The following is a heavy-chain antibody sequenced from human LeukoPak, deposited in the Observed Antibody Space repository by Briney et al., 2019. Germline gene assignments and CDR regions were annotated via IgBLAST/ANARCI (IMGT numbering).Heavy chain of an antibody. CDR1: GFTFGDYG. D-gene: IGHD6-19*01. CDR2: IRSKAHGGTT. CDR3: TRFGYTSGWFLFDF. V-gene: IGHV3-49*04. Sequence: QPGRSLRLSCTASGFTFGDYGVNWVRQAPGKGLEWVSFIRSKAHGGTTEYAASVKGRFTISRDDSKSSAYLQMNSLKTEDTAVYYCTRFGYTSGWFLFDFWGQGTLVTVSS. J-gene: IGHJ4*02.